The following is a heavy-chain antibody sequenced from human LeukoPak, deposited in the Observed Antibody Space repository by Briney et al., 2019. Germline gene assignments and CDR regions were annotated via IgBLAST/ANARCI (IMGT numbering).Heavy chain of an antibody. CDR2: IYSGGST. CDR3: ARYPCLYYEILTGYGRSLFDY. Sequence: GGSLRLSCAASGFTFSSSYMSWVRQAPGKGLEWVSVIYSGGSTFYSDSVKGRCTISRDNSKNTQYLQMNSLGAEDTDVYYCARYPCLYYEILTGYGRSLFDYWGQGTLVTVSS. CDR1: GFTFSSSY. D-gene: IGHD3-9*01. J-gene: IGHJ4*02. V-gene: IGHV3-53*01.